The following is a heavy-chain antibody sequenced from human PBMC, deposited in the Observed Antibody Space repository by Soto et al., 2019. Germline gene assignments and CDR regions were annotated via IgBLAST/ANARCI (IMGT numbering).Heavy chain of an antibody. CDR1: GFTFSSYG. CDR2: ISYDGSNK. CDR3: AKGLKIAAAGTMGY. Sequence: QVQLVASGGGVVQPGRSLRLSCAASGFTFSSYGMHWVRQAPGKGLEWVAVISYDGSNKYYADSVKGRFTISRDNSKNTLYLQMNSLRAEETAVYYCAKGLKIAAAGTMGYWGQGTLVTVSS. D-gene: IGHD6-13*01. J-gene: IGHJ1*01. V-gene: IGHV3-30*18.